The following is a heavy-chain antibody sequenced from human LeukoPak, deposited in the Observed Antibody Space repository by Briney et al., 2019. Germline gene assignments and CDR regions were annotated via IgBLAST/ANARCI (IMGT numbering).Heavy chain of an antibody. J-gene: IGHJ3*02. V-gene: IGHV1-8*03. D-gene: IGHD3-22*01. CDR1: GYTFTSYG. CDR2: MDPDSDNK. Sequence: ASVKVSCKASGYTFTSYGISWVRQAPGQGLEWMGWMDPDSDNKGYAQKFQGRVTFTRDRSRSTAYMELHSLTSDDTAVYYCAREGSYGDSSGYSDALDIWGQGTMVIVSS. CDR3: AREGSYGDSSGYSDALDI.